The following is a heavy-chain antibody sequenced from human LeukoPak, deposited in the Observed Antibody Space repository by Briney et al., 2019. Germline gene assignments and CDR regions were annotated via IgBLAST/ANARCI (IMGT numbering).Heavy chain of an antibody. CDR3: ARDIVVVPAAAYNWFDP. CDR2: ISGSGGST. J-gene: IGHJ5*02. CDR1: GFTFSSYA. D-gene: IGHD2-2*01. V-gene: IGHV3-23*01. Sequence: PGGSLRLSCAASGFTFSSYAMSWVRQAPGKGLEWVSAISGSGGSTYYADSVKGRFTISRDNAKNSLYLQMNSLRAEDTAVYYCARDIVVVPAAAYNWFDPWGQGTLVAVSS.